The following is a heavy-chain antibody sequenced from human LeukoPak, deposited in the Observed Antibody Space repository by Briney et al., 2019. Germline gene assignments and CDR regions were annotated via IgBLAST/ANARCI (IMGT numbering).Heavy chain of an antibody. V-gene: IGHV3-30*18. CDR3: AKDIYGGNSRDY. CDR2: ISYDGSNK. D-gene: IGHD4-23*01. Sequence: PGGSLRLSCAASGFTFSSYGMHWVRQAPGKGLKWVAVISYDGSNKYYADSVKGRFTISRDNSKNTLYLQMNSLRAEDTAVYYCAKDIYGGNSRDYWGQGTLVTVSS. CDR1: GFTFSSYG. J-gene: IGHJ4*02.